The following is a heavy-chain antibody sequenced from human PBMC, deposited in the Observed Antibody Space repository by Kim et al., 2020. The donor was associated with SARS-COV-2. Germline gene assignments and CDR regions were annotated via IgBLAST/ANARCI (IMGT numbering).Heavy chain of an antibody. CDR1: GFTFTSYW. Sequence: GGSLRLSCATSGFTFTSYWMTWVRLAPGKGLEWVANIKQDGSEKYYVDSVKGRFTISRDNAENTLYLQMNSLRAEDTAVYYCVCGWNAGSDYWGQGTLVTVSS. D-gene: IGHD1-1*01. V-gene: IGHV3-7*01. J-gene: IGHJ4*02. CDR2: IKQDGSEK. CDR3: VCGWNAGSDY.